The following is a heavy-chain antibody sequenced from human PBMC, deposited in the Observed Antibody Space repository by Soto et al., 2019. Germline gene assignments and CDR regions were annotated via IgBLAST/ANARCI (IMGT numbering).Heavy chain of an antibody. CDR1: GFTFSSYA. D-gene: IGHD3-3*01. V-gene: IGHV3-23*01. Sequence: GGSLRLSCAASGFTFSSYAMSWVRQAPGKGLEWVSAISGSGGSTYYADSVKGRFTISRDNSKNTLYLQMNSLRAEDTAVYYCAKDSPDSANGFLEWLYYYGMDVWGQGTTVTVSS. CDR2: ISGSGGST. CDR3: AKDSPDSANGFLEWLYYYGMDV. J-gene: IGHJ6*02.